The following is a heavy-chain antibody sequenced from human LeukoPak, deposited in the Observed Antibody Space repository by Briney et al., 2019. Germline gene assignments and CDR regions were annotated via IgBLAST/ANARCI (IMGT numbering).Heavy chain of an antibody. CDR3: AREDSGYDNNAFDI. CDR1: GFTFSSYE. J-gene: IGHJ3*02. CDR2: ISSSGSII. Sequence: GGSLRLSRAASGFTFSSYEMNWVRQAPGKGLEWVSYISSSGSIIYYAESVKGRFTISRDNAKNSLYLQMNSLRAEDTAVYYCAREDSGYDNNAFDIWGQGTMVTVSS. D-gene: IGHD5-12*01. V-gene: IGHV3-48*03.